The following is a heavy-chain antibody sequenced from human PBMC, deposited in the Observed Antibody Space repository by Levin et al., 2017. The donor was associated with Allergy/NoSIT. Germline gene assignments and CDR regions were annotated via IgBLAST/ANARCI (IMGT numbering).Heavy chain of an antibody. J-gene: IGHJ4*02. Sequence: SETLSLTCIVSGGSISSSSYYWGWIRQPPGKGLEWIGTIYHLGSTYYNPSLKSRVTLSVDTSLNQFSLNLSSVTAADTAVYYCARRYRRGHSDVWYGGVDYWGQGILVTVSS. CDR2: IYHLGST. CDR3: ARRYRRGHSDVWYGGVDY. D-gene: IGHD6-13*01. V-gene: IGHV4-39*01. CDR1: GGSISSSSYY.